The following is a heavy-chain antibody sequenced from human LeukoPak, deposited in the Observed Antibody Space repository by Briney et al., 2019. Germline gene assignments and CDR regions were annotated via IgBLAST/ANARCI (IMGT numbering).Heavy chain of an antibody. CDR2: ISGSGGST. V-gene: IGHV3-23*01. Sequence: PGGSLRLSCAASGFTFSSYGMSWVRKAPGKGLEWVSAISGSGGSTYYADSVKGRFTISRDNSKNTLYLQMNSLRAEDTAVYYCAKENWFGESYFDDWGQGTLVTVSS. J-gene: IGHJ4*02. D-gene: IGHD3-10*01. CDR3: AKENWFGESYFDD. CDR1: GFTFSSYG.